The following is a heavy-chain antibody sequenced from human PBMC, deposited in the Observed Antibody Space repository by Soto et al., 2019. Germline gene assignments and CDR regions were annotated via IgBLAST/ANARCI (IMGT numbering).Heavy chain of an antibody. V-gene: IGHV4-39*01. J-gene: IGHJ4*02. D-gene: IGHD3-10*01. CDR1: GGSISSSSYY. Sequence: PSETLSLTCTVSGGSISSSSYYWGWIRQPPGKGLEWIGSIYYSGSTYYNPSLKSRVTISVDTSKNQFSLKLSSVTAADTAVYYCARHLKYGSGSSLDDYWGQGNLVTFSS. CDR2: IYYSGST. CDR3: ARHLKYGSGSSLDDY.